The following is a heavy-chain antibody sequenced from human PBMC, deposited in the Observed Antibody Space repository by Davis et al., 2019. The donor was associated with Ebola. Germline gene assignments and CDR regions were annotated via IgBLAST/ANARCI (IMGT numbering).Heavy chain of an antibody. D-gene: IGHD6-13*01. CDR2: IYYSGST. J-gene: IGHJ4*02. Sequence: PSETLSLTCTVSGGSISSGGYYWSWIRQHPGKGLEWIGYIYYSGSTYYNPSLKSRVTISVDTSKNQFSLKLSSVTAADTAVYYCARGGIAARGCFDYWGQGTLVTVSS. V-gene: IGHV4-31*03. CDR1: GGSISSGGYY. CDR3: ARGGIAARGCFDY.